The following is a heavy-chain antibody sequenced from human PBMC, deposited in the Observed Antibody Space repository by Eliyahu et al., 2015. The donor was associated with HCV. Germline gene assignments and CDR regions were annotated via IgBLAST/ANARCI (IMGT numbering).Heavy chain of an antibody. CDR3: TKTAGKDAFDI. D-gene: IGHD6-19*01. CDR1: GSTFEDYA. V-gene: IGHV3-9*01. J-gene: IGHJ3*02. Sequence: EVXLVXSGGGLVQPGRSXRLXCAAXGSTFEDYAMXWVRXAPGKGLEWVSGISWNSGSIGYAXSVKGRFTISRDNAKNSLYLQMNSLRAEDTALYYCTKTAGKDAFDIWGQGTMVTVSS. CDR2: ISWNSGSI.